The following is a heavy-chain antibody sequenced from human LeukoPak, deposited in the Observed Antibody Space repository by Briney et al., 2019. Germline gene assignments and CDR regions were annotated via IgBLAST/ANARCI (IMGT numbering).Heavy chain of an antibody. CDR2: INHSGST. J-gene: IGHJ4*02. Sequence: SETLSLTCAVYGGSFSGYYWRWIRQPPGKGLEWIGEINHSGSTNYNPSLKSRVTISVDTSKNQFSLTLSSVTAADTAVYYCAGGSIGDFWSGYYTPWDFDYWGQGTLVTVSS. D-gene: IGHD3-3*01. V-gene: IGHV4-34*01. CDR3: AGGSIGDFWSGYYTPWDFDY. CDR1: GGSFSGYY.